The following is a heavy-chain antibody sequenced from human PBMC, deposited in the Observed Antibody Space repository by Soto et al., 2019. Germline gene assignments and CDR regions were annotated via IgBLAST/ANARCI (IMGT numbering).Heavy chain of an antibody. J-gene: IGHJ4*02. CDR3: AKGGRQWLVTSDFNY. CDR1: GFTFSDYA. V-gene: IGHV3-30*18. D-gene: IGHD6-19*01. CDR2: VSNDGRNT. Sequence: VQLVESGGGVVQPGRSLRLSCAASGFTFSDYAMHWVRQAPGKGLEWVAVVSNDGRNTHYADSVKGRFTISRDSSKNTVSLVMTSLRAEDTAVYYCAKGGRQWLVTSDFNYWGQGALVTVSS.